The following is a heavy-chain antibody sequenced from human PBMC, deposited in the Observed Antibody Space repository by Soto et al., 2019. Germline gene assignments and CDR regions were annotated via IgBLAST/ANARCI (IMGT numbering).Heavy chain of an antibody. Sequence: EVQLLESGGGLVQPGGSLRLSCAASGFTFSSYAMSWVRQAPGKGLEWVSAISGSGGSTYYADSVKGRFTISSDNSKNTLYLQMNSLRAEDTAVYYCAKVVVPAVAAPGHFDYWGQGTLVTVSS. V-gene: IGHV3-23*01. CDR2: ISGSGGST. D-gene: IGHD2-2*01. J-gene: IGHJ4*02. CDR3: AKVVVPAVAAPGHFDY. CDR1: GFTFSSYA.